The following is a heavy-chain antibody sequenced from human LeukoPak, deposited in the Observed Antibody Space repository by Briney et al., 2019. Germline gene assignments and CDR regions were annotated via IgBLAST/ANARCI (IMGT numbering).Heavy chain of an antibody. J-gene: IGHJ3*02. Sequence: ASVKVSCKASGYTFTSYDINWVRQATGQGLEWMGWMNPNSGNTGYAQKFQGRVTMTRNTSISTAYMELSSLRSEDTAVYYCAGQHYDYVWGSYRNDAFDIWGQGTMVTASS. CDR3: AGQHYDYVWGSYRNDAFDI. CDR1: GYTFTSYD. D-gene: IGHD3-16*02. V-gene: IGHV1-8*01. CDR2: MNPNSGNT.